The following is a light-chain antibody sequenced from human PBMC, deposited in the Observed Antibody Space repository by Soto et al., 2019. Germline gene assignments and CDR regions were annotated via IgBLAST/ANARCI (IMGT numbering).Light chain of an antibody. CDR3: NSYTSSGTYVV. CDR1: SSDVGHYHY. CDR2: DVD. V-gene: IGLV2-14*03. Sequence: QSALTQPASVSGSPGQSITISCTGTSSDVGHYHYVSWYQHHPGKAPKLMIYDVDNRPSGVSNRFSGSKSGNTASLTISGLQAEDEAVYYCNSYTSSGTYVVFGGETKLTVL. J-gene: IGLJ2*01.